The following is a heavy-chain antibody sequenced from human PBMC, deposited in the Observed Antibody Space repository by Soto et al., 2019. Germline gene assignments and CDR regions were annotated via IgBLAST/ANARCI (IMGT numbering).Heavy chain of an antibody. Sequence: QVQLQESGPGLVKPSQTLSLTCTVSGGSISSGGYYWSWIRQHPGKGLEWIGYIYYSGSTYYNPSPKGRVTISVYTSKNQFALKLSSVTAADTAVYYCARVTATTYYGMDIWGQGTTVTVSS. V-gene: IGHV4-31*03. CDR3: ARVTATTYYGMDI. J-gene: IGHJ6*02. CDR1: GGSISSGGYY. CDR2: IYYSGST. D-gene: IGHD1-7*01.